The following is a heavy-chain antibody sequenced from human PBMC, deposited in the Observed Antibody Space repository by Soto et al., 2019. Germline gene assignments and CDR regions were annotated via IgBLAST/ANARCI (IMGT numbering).Heavy chain of an antibody. J-gene: IGHJ6*03. CDR2: ISWNSGSI. CDR1: GFTFDDYA. CDR3: SKDKGYSYYYMDV. V-gene: IGHV3-9*01. Sequence: PGGSLRLSCAASGFTFDDYAMHWVRQAPGKGLEWVSGISWNSGSIGYADSVKGRFTISRDNAKNSLYLQMNSLRAEDTALYYCSKDKGYSYYYMDVWGKGTTVTVSS.